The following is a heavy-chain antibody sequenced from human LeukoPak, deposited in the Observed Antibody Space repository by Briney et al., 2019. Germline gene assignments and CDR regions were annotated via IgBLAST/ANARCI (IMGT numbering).Heavy chain of an antibody. D-gene: IGHD2-21*02. CDR2: INHSGST. J-gene: IGHJ4*02. CDR3: ARGRRRLLAFVSAAILL. CDR1: GGAFSGDW. V-gene: IGHV4-34*01. Sequence: SGTLSLTCAGDGGAFSGDWWRWSRQPPGKGLERIGEINHSGSTNYNPSLKSRVTISVDTSKNKFSLKLSSVTAADTAVYHCARGRRRLLAFVSAAILLWGQGTLVSVSS.